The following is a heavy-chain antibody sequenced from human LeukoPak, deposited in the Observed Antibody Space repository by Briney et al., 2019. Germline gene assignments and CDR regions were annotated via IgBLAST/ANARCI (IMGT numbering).Heavy chain of an antibody. CDR2: ISYDGSNK. D-gene: IGHD2-15*01. Sequence: GGSLRLSCAASGFTFSSYGMHWVRQAPGKGLEWVAVISYDGSNKYYADSVKGRFTISRDISKNTLYLQMNSLRAEDTAVYYCAKDRAAAPFDPWGQGTLVTVSS. CDR3: AKDRAAAPFDP. V-gene: IGHV3-30*18. J-gene: IGHJ5*02. CDR1: GFTFSSYG.